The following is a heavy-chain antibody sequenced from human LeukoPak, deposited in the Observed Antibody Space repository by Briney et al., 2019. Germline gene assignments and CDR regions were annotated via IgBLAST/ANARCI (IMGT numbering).Heavy chain of an antibody. CDR3: VRDVNTAPLFDI. CDR2: ITSSGTGI. CDR1: GFSFSNYE. V-gene: IGHV3-48*03. Sequence: GGSLRLSCATSGFSFSNYEMNWVRQAPGKGLEWISYITSSGTGIYYADSVRGRFTISRDNPKNPLYLQMNSLRGDDTAVYYCVRDVNTAPLFDIWGQGTMVTVSS. D-gene: IGHD2-2*02. J-gene: IGHJ3*02.